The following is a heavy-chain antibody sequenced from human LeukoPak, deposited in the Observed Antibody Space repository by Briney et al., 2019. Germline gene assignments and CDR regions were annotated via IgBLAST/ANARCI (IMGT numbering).Heavy chain of an antibody. V-gene: IGHV3-23*01. CDR1: GFTFSTYT. D-gene: IGHD3-22*01. J-gene: IGHJ4*02. CDR3: AKGDNYFDGSGIDY. CDR2: ISGSGGSP. Sequence: GGSLRLSCAASGFTFSTYTMSWVRQAPGKGLEWVSAISGSGGSPYYADSVKGRFTISRDNSKSTLFLQMNSLRVEDTAVYYCAKGDNYFDGSGIDYWGQGTLVTVSS.